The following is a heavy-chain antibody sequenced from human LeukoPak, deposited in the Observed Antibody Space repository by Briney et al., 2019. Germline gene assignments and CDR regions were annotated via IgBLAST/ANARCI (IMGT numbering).Heavy chain of an antibody. J-gene: IGHJ4*02. CDR1: GGTFSSYA. D-gene: IGHD6-6*01. Sequence: SVTVSCTASGGTFSSYAISWVRQAPGQGLEWMGGIIPIFGTANYAQKLQGRVTMTTDTSTSTAYMELRSLRSDDTAIYFCARSSSIPPPYYFDYWGQGTLVTVSS. V-gene: IGHV1-69*05. CDR3: ARSSSIPPPYYFDY. CDR2: IIPIFGTA.